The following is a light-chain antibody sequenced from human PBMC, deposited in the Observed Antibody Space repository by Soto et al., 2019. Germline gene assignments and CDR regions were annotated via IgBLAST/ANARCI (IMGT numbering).Light chain of an antibody. CDR1: SSDVGGYNY. CDR2: DVS. CDR3: SSYTSSSTLVV. J-gene: IGLJ2*01. Sequence: QSVLTQPASVSGSPGQSITISCTGTSSDVGGYNYVSWYQQHPGKAPKPMIYDVSNRPSGVFNRFSGSKSGNTASLTISGLQAEDEADYYCSSYTSSSTLVVFGGGTKLTVL. V-gene: IGLV2-14*01.